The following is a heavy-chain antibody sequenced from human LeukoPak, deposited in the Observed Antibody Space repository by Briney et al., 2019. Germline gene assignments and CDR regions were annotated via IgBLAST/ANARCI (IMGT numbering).Heavy chain of an antibody. CDR2: INPNSGGT. CDR1: GYIFTDYY. Sequence: GASVKVSCKASGYIFTDYYMHWVRQAPGQGLEWMGWINPNSGGTNYAQKFQGRITMTRDTSISTAYMELSRLRSDDTAVYYCARGSIAVAGHGYWGQGTLVTVSS. D-gene: IGHD6-19*01. CDR3: ARGSIAVAGHGY. J-gene: IGHJ4*02. V-gene: IGHV1-2*02.